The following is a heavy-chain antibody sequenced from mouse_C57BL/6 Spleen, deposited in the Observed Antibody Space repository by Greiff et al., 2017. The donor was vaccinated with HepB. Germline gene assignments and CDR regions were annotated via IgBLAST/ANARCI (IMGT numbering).Heavy chain of an antibody. CDR2: IYPRSGNT. D-gene: IGHD2-4*01. CDR1: GYTFTSYG. CDR3: ARSKIDYDGYFDV. V-gene: IGHV1-81*01. Sequence: QVQLQQSGAELARPGASVKLSCKASGYTFTSYGISWVKQRTGQGLEWIGEIYPRSGNTYYNEKFKGKATLTADKSSITAYMELRSLTSEDSAVYFCARSKIDYDGYFDVWGTGTTVTVSS. J-gene: IGHJ1*03.